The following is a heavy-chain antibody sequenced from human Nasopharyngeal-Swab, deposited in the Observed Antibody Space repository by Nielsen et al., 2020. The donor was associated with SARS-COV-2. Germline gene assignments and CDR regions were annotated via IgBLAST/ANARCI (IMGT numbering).Heavy chain of an antibody. CDR2: ISSSGSTI. CDR1: GFTFSDYY. CDR3: ARGLYYYYYYYMDV. V-gene: IGHV3-11*04. D-gene: IGHD2-15*01. J-gene: IGHJ6*03. Sequence: GGSLRLSCAASGFTFSDYYMSWIRQAPGKGLEWVSYISSSGSTIYYADSVKGRFTISRDNAKNSPYLQMNSLRAEDTAVYYRARGLYYYYYYYMDVWGKGTTVTVSS.